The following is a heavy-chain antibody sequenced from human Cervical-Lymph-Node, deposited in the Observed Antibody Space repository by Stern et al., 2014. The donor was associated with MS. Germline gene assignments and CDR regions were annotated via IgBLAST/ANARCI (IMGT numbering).Heavy chain of an antibody. Sequence: MQLVESGAEVKKPGASVSVSCKASGYTFTAYYLHWVRQAPGHGLEWMGWINPNNGDTKYAQNFQGWVTMTRDPSISTAFMDLSSLTSDDPAIYYCARDLGTVTTPGDYWGPGTLVTVSS. J-gene: IGHJ4*02. CDR2: INPNNGDT. CDR3: ARDLGTVTTPGDY. V-gene: IGHV1-2*04. D-gene: IGHD4-17*01. CDR1: GYTFTAYY.